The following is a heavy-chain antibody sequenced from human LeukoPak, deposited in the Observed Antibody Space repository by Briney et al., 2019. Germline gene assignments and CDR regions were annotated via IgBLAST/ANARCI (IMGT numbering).Heavy chain of an antibody. V-gene: IGHV1-46*01. D-gene: IGHD4-23*01. J-gene: IGHJ6*02. CDR2: INPSGGST. Sequence: ASVKVSCKASGYTFTSYYMHWVRQAPGQGLEWMGIINPSGGSTSYAQKFQGRVTMTRDTSTSTVYMELSSLRSEDTAVYYCARGSHGYGGKVYYGMDVWGQGTTVTVSS. CDR1: GYTFTSYY. CDR3: ARGSHGYGGKVYYGMDV.